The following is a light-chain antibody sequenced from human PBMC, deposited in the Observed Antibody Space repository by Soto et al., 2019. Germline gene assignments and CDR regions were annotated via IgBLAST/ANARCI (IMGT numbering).Light chain of an antibody. J-gene: IGKJ4*01. Sequence: EIVMTQSPATLSVSPGERATLSCRASQSVRINLPWYQQKPGQAPSLLIYGASSSATGIPARFSDSGSVTAFTLTISSLQSEDFAGYYCEQYNNWPPELTFGGGTKVEIK. CDR2: GAS. CDR1: QSVRIN. CDR3: EQYNNWPPELT. V-gene: IGKV3-15*01.